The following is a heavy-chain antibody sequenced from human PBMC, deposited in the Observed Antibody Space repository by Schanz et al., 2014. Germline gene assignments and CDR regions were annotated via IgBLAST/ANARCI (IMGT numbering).Heavy chain of an antibody. CDR3: AKIWKGHPIEVRPGWSDGMDV. D-gene: IGHD6-6*01. J-gene: IGHJ6*02. Sequence: EVQLVESGGGLVQPGGSLRLSCAASGFTFNNYDMNWVRLVPGKGLECVSGISGGGGSAYYADSVKGRFTISRDNSKNTLYLQMNSLRAEDTAVYYCAKIWKGHPIEVRPGWSDGMDVWGQGTTVTVS. CDR1: GFTFNNYD. CDR2: ISGGGGSA. V-gene: IGHV3-23*04.